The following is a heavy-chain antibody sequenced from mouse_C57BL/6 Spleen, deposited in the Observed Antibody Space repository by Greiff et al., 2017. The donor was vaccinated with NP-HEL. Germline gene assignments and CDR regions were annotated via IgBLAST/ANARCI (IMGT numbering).Heavy chain of an antibody. CDR1: GYTFTSYG. Sequence: QVQLQQSGAELARPGASVKLSCKASGYTFTSYGISWVKQRTGQGLEWIGEIYPRSGNTYYNEKFKGKATLTADKSSSTAYMELRSLTSEDSAVYFCADRIYGSRRGDAMDYWGQGTSVTVSS. J-gene: IGHJ4*01. CDR2: IYPRSGNT. V-gene: IGHV1-81*01. D-gene: IGHD1-1*01. CDR3: ADRIYGSRRGDAMDY.